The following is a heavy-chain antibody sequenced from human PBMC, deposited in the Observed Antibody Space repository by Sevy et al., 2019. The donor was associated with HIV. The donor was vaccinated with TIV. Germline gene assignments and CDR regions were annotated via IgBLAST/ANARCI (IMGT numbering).Heavy chain of an antibody. Sequence: GGSLRLSCAASGFTFSVYGMHWVRQAPGKGLDWVALISHDGINEYYADSVKGRFTISRDNSKNTVYLEMNSLRNEDTAIYFCANAYSGSYSHSYLYALDVWGQGTTVTVSS. CDR3: ANAYSGSYSHSYLYALDV. CDR1: GFTFSVYG. J-gene: IGHJ6*02. CDR2: ISHDGINE. V-gene: IGHV3-30*18. D-gene: IGHD1-26*01.